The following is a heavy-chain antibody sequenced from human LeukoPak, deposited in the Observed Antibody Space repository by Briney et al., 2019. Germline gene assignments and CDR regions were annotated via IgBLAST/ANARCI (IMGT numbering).Heavy chain of an antibody. CDR2: ITPIFGTA. Sequence: GASVKVSCKASGYTFTSYGISWVRQAPGQGLEWMGGITPIFGTANYAQKLQGRVTITADESTSTAYMELSSLRSEDTAVYYCARAFRGYSYGGDKGGYYYYYMDVWGKGTTVTISS. V-gene: IGHV1-69*13. CDR1: GYTFTSYG. D-gene: IGHD5-18*01. J-gene: IGHJ6*03. CDR3: ARAFRGYSYGGDKGGYYYYYMDV.